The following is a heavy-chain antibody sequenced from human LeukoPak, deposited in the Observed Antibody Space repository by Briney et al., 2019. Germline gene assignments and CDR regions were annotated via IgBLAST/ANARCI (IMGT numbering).Heavy chain of an antibody. J-gene: IGHJ6*03. CDR3: ARVWGSYYYMDV. CDR1: GFTFSRYW. D-gene: IGHD3-16*01. V-gene: IGHV3-7*01. Sequence: GGSLRLSCAASGFTFSRYWMSWVRQAPGKGLEWVANIKQDGSEKYYVDSVKGRFTISRDNAKNSLYLQMNSLRAEDTAVYYCARVWGSYYYMDVWGKGTTVTVSS. CDR2: IKQDGSEK.